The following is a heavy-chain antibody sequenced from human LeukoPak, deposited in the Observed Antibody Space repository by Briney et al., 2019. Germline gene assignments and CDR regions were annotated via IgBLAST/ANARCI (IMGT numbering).Heavy chain of an antibody. CDR3: ARAYNWNYGWYFDL. J-gene: IGHJ2*01. CDR1: GYTFTGYY. D-gene: IGHD1-7*01. V-gene: IGHV1-2*02. CDR2: INPNSGGT. Sequence: ASVKVSCKASGYTFTGYYMHWVRQAPGQGLEWMGWINPNSGGTNYAQRFQGRVTMTRDTSISTAYMELSRLRSDDTAVYCCARAYNWNYGWYFDLWGRGTLVTISS.